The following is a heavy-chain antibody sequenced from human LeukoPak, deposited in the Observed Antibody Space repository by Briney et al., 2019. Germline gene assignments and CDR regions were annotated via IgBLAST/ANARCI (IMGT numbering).Heavy chain of an antibody. Sequence: GGSLRLSCAASRFTFSSYGMHWIRQAPGKGLEWVAFIRYDGSNKYYADSVKGRFTISRDNSKNTLYLQMNSLSAEDTAVYYCAKDAVAGGDFDYWGQGTLVTVSS. D-gene: IGHD6-19*01. J-gene: IGHJ4*02. CDR3: AKDAVAGGDFDY. CDR1: RFTFSSYG. CDR2: IRYDGSNK. V-gene: IGHV3-30*02.